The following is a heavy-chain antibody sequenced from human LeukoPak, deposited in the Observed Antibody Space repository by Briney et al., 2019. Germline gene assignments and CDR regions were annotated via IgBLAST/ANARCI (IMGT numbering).Heavy chain of an antibody. J-gene: IGHJ3*02. CDR2: INYDGST. V-gene: IGHV4-34*01. CDR1: GESFSGFY. Sequence: SETLSLTCAVSGESFSGFYWSWIRQSPGKGLEWIAEINYDGSTNHNPSLKSRVTISADTSKRQFSLKLTSLTAADTAVYYCARDSLTTVVTPFWIVGIGDAFDIWGQGTMVTVSS. D-gene: IGHD4-23*01. CDR3: ARDSLTTVVTPFWIVGIGDAFDI.